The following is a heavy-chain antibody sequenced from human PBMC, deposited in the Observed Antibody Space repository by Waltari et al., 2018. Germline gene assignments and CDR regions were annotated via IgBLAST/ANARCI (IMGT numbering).Heavy chain of an antibody. J-gene: IGHJ4*02. D-gene: IGHD3-22*01. V-gene: IGHV4-39*07. CDR3: ARVADSSGYSGYFDY. CDR2: IYYSGST. CDR1: GGSISSSSYY. Sequence: QLQLQESGPGLVKPSETLSLTCTVSGGSISSSSYYWGWIRQPPGKGLEWIGSIYYSGSTDYNPSLKSRVTISVDTSKNQFSLKLSSVTAADTAVYYCARVADSSGYSGYFDYWGQGTLVTVSS.